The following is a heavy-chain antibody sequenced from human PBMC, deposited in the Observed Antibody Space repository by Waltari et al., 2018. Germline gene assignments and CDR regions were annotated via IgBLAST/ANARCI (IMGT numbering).Heavy chain of an antibody. CDR2: INPLSGDT. D-gene: IGHD3-10*01. CDR3: ARGEYSGSGTS. CDR1: GYTFTGYF. V-gene: IGHV1-2*02. J-gene: IGHJ1*01. Sequence: QVQLVQSGTEVKKPGASVNVSCKASGYTFTGYFMHWVRQAPGQGLEWMGWINPLSGDTNYAQNLQGRVTMTRDTSTATAYMELSRLRSDDTAVYFCARGEYSGSGTSWGQGTLVSVSS.